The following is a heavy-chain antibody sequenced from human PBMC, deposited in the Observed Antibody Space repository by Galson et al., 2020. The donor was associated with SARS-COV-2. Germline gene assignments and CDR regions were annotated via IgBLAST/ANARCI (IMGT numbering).Heavy chain of an antibody. D-gene: IGHD2-2*03. CDR3: VRHGYCSSGSCSANDAFHI. Sequence: ETSETLSLTCSVSGASLSSDFWSWIRQPPGKGLEWIGFMYYIGNSNNNPSLRNRVTISVDMSKSHLSLELRSVTAADTAVYYCVRHGYCSSGSCSANDAFHIWCQGTMVTVSS. CDR1: GASLSSDF. V-gene: IGHV4-59*08. CDR2: MYYIGNS. J-gene: IGHJ3*02.